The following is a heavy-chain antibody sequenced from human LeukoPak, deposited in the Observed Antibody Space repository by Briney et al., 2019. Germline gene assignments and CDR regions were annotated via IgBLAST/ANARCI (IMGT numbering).Heavy chain of an antibody. J-gene: IGHJ4*02. CDR2: IIPIFGSP. V-gene: IGHV1-69*13. CDR1: GGTFSSYA. D-gene: IGHD2-15*01. CDR3: AMGGNYPGY. Sequence: EASVKVSCKASGGTFSSYAISWVRQAPGQGLEWMGGIIPIFGSPNYPQKLQGRVTITADESTSTAYMELNSLRSDDTAVYYCAMGGNYPGYWGQGTLVTVSS.